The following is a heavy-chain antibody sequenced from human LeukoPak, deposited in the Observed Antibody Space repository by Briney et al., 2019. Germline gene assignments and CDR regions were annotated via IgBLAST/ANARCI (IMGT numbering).Heavy chain of an antibody. CDR1: GFTFSNYA. CDR3: AKGRGYCTGGSCYSDY. J-gene: IGHJ4*02. CDR2: ISGSDGST. Sequence: GGSLRLSCTASGFTFSNYAMSWVRQAPGKGLEWVSTISGSDGSTYYADSVKGRFTISRDNSKNTLYLQMNSLRVEDTAIYYCAKGRGYCTGGSCYSDYWGQETLVTVSS. D-gene: IGHD2-15*01. V-gene: IGHV3-23*01.